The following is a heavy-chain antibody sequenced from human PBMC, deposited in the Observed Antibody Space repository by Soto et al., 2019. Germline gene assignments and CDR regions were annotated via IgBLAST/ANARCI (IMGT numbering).Heavy chain of an antibody. CDR1: NASISSSNW. J-gene: IGHJ3*02. V-gene: IGHV4-4*02. D-gene: IGHD3-9*01. CDR3: VRDEAHYDILTGSSLGRAFDI. Sequence: QVQLQESGPSLVKPSGTLSLTCVITNASISSSNWWSWVRQAPGKGLEWIGEIYHTGRTNYAPSLKRRVPLSIDKSNNPFSRRLTSLTAADTAVYYCVRDEAHYDILTGSSLGRAFDIWGQGTMVTVSS. CDR2: IYHTGRT.